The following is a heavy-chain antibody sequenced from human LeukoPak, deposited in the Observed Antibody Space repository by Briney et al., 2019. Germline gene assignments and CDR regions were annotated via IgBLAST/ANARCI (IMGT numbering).Heavy chain of an antibody. J-gene: IGHJ4*02. Sequence: ASVKVSCKTSGYTFSHYGISWVRQAPGQGLEWMGWISPYNGNTNFAQSLRDRVTMTTDTSTSTAYMELTCLRSDDTAVYYCARRVGSGTYLYFFDFWGQGTLVTVSS. V-gene: IGHV1-18*01. D-gene: IGHD1-26*01. CDR2: ISPYNGNT. CDR3: ARRVGSGTYLYFFDF. CDR1: GYTFSHYG.